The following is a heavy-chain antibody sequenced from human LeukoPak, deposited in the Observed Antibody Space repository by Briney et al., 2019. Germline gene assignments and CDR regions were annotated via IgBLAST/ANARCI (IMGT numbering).Heavy chain of an antibody. CDR3: ARVKTGYYLR. Sequence: GASVKVSCKASGYTFTGYYMHWVRQAPGLGLAWMGWINPNSGGTNYAQKFQGRVTTTRDTSISTAYMELSRLRSDDTAVYYCARVKTGYYLRWGQGTLVTVSS. CDR1: GYTFTGYY. CDR2: INPNSGGT. D-gene: IGHD3-9*01. V-gene: IGHV1-2*02. J-gene: IGHJ4*02.